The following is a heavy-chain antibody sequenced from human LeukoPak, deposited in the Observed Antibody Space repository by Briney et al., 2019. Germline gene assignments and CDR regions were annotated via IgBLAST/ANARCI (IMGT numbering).Heavy chain of an antibody. J-gene: IGHJ4*02. D-gene: IGHD6-19*01. CDR3: ARVYSSGWPHTTNSFDF. CDR1: GGSLSSSNYY. Sequence: KTSETLSPTCTVSGGSLSSSNYYWGWTRQPPGKGLEWIGSIYYSGSTYYNPSLKGRVTISVDTSKNQFSLRLSSVTAADTAVYYCARVYSSGWPHTTNSFDFWGQGTLVTVSS. V-gene: IGHV4-39*01. CDR2: IYYSGST.